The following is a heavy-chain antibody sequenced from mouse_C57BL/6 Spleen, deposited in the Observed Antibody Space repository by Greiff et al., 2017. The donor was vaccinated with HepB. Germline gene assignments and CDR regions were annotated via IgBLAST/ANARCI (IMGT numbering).Heavy chain of an antibody. CDR1: GFTFSSYA. D-gene: IGHD2-3*01. J-gene: IGHJ3*01. CDR2: ISSGGDYI. Sequence: EVHLVESGEGLVKPGGSLKLSCAASGFTFSSYAMSWVRQTPEKRLEWVAYISSGGDYIYYADTVKGRFTISRDNARNTLYLQMSSLKSEDTAMYYCTRDDGNWVFAYWGQGTLVTVSA. V-gene: IGHV5-9-1*02. CDR3: TRDDGNWVFAY.